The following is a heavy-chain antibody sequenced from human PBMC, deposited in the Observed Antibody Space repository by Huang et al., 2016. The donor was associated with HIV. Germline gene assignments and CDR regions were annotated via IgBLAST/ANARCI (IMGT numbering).Heavy chain of an antibody. CDR2: IYSGGTT. J-gene: IGHJ4*02. V-gene: IGHV3-53*01. D-gene: IGHD2-8*02. CDR1: WFTVSTNY. CDR3: AKEGDTGAALGY. Sequence: EVQLVESGGGLIQPGGSLRLSCAASWFTVSTNYMTWVRQAPVKGLEWVSLIYSGGTTCYAESVKGRFTISRDDSENTLYLHMTGLRAGDTAVYYCAKEGDTGAALGYWGQGTLVTVS.